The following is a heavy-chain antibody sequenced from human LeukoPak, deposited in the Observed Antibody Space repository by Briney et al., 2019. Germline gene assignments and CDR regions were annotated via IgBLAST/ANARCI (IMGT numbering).Heavy chain of an antibody. Sequence: GGSLRLSCAASGFTFSGYYMSWIRQAPGKGLDWVSAISGSGGSTYYADSVKGRFTIARDNSKNTLYLQMNSLRAEDTAVYYCAKDRLQGGSFDYWGQGSLVTVSS. CDR1: GFTFSGYY. CDR2: ISGSGGST. J-gene: IGHJ4*02. D-gene: IGHD3-16*01. CDR3: AKDRLQGGSFDY. V-gene: IGHV3-23*01.